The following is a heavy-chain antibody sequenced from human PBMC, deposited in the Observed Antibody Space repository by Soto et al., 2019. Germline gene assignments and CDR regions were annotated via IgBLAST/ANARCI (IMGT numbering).Heavy chain of an antibody. CDR3: AEGGGGYDT. CDR2: IIPMFGTT. Sequence: QVQLVQSGAEVRKPGSSVKVSCKASGGAFSSSFINWVRQAPGQGLEWMGGIIPMFGTTNYAQKLQGRVTLTADESTSTAYMEMTDLRSEDTAVYYCAEGGGGYDTWGQGTLVTVST. J-gene: IGHJ5*02. D-gene: IGHD3-22*01. CDR1: GGAFSSSF. V-gene: IGHV1-69*01.